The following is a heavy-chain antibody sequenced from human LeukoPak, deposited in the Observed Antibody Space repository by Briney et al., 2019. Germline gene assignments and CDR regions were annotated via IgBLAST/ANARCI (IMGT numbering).Heavy chain of an antibody. J-gene: IGHJ6*03. V-gene: IGHV7-4-1*02. CDR2: INTNTGNP. CDR3: ARARYYSRSGSPYMDV. CDR1: GYTFTSYA. Sequence: VASVKVSCKASGYTFTSYALNWVRQAPGQGLEWMGWINTNTGNPTSAQGFTGRFVFSLDASVSTAYLQISSLKAEDTAVYYCARARYYSRSGSPYMDVWGKGTTVTVSS. D-gene: IGHD3-10*01.